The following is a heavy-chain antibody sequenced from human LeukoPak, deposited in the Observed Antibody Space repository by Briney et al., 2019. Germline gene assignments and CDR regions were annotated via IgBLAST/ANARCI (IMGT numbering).Heavy chain of an antibody. D-gene: IGHD2/OR15-2a*01. CDR1: GASISDTHW. CDR3: ARILARQFTSFSDSSPYSYYYMDV. Sequence: SETLSLTCGVSGASISDTHWWSWVRQSPGKGLEWIGKIYHNGNTHYNPSLKSRVTISVDTSKNHFSLSLASLTAADTAVYYCARILARQFTSFSDSSPYSYYYMDVWGKGTTVTVSS. V-gene: IGHV4-4*02. CDR2: IYHNGNT. J-gene: IGHJ6*03.